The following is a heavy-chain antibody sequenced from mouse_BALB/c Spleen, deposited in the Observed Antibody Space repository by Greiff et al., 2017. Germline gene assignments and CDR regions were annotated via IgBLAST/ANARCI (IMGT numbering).Heavy chain of an antibody. CDR1: GFTFSSYA. D-gene: IGHD1-2*01. CDR2: ISSGGST. CDR3: ARFYYGYVRAMDY. J-gene: IGHJ4*01. Sequence: EVQGVESGGGLVKPGGSLKLSCAASGFTFSSYAMSWVRQTPEKRLEWVASISSGGSTYYPDSVKGRFTISRDNARNILYLQMSSLRSEDTAMYYCARFYYGYVRAMDYWGQGTSVTVSS. V-gene: IGHV5-6-5*01.